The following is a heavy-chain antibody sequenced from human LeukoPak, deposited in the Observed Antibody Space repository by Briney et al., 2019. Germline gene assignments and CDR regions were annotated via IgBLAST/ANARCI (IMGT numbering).Heavy chain of an antibody. D-gene: IGHD3-22*01. Sequence: GGSLRLSCAASGFTFSSYGMHWVRQAPGKGLEWVAFIRYDGSNKYYTDSVKGRFTISRDNSKNTLYLQMNSLRAEDTAVYYCAKYYDSSGYYFGAFDIWGQGTMVTVSS. CDR1: GFTFSSYG. CDR2: IRYDGSNK. J-gene: IGHJ3*02. V-gene: IGHV3-30*02. CDR3: AKYYDSSGYYFGAFDI.